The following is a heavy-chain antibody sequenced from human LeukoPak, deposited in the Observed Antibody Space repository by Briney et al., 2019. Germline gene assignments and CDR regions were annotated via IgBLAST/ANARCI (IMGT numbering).Heavy chain of an antibody. CDR2: ISAYNGDT. CDR1: GYSFTSYD. J-gene: IGHJ4*02. Sequence: ASVKVSCKASGYSFTSYDISWVRQAPGQGLEWMGWISAYNGDTNYAQKLQGRVTMTTDTSATTAYMELRSLRSDDTAVYYCARDRYSSAWYDYWGQGTLVTVSS. V-gene: IGHV1-18*01. CDR3: ARDRYSSAWYDY. D-gene: IGHD6-19*01.